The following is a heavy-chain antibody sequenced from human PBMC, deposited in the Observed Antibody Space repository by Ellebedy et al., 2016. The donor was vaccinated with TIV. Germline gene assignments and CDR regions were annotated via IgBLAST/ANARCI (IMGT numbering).Heavy chain of an antibody. CDR1: GFTFRSYG. CDR3: ARGGSYPFDY. Sequence: GGSLRLXXAASGFTFRSYGMNWVRQAPGKGLEWVSSISSSSNYIYYADSVKGRFTISRDNAKNSLYLQMNSLRAEDTAVYYCARGGSYPFDYWGQGTLVTVSS. J-gene: IGHJ4*02. CDR2: ISSSSNYI. V-gene: IGHV3-21*01. D-gene: IGHD1-26*01.